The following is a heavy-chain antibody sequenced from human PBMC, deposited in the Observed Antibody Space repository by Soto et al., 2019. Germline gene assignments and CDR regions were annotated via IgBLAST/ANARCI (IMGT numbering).Heavy chain of an antibody. J-gene: IGHJ6*02. Sequence: QVQLVQSGAEVKKPGASVKVSCKASGYTFTSYGISWVRQGPGQGLEWMGWISAYNGNTNYAQKLQGRVTMTTDTSTSTAYMELRSLRSDDTAVYYCVRDWAGIAPYYYGMDVWGQGTTVTVSS. D-gene: IGHD6-13*01. CDR2: ISAYNGNT. V-gene: IGHV1-18*01. CDR1: GYTFTSYG. CDR3: VRDWAGIAPYYYGMDV.